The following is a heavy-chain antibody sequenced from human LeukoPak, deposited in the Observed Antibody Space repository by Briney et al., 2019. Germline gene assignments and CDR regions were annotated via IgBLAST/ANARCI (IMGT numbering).Heavy chain of an antibody. V-gene: IGHV3-23*01. D-gene: IGHD3-10*01. Sequence: GGSLRLSCAAPGFTFSSYAMSWVRQAPGKGLEWVSTIGDSGGSTYYADTVKGRFAISRDNSKNTLYLQMNSLRDEDTAVYYCAKVPYSDYGSGRPPFMDVWGQGTTVAISS. J-gene: IGHJ6*02. CDR3: AKVPYSDYGSGRPPFMDV. CDR2: IGDSGGST. CDR1: GFTFSSYA.